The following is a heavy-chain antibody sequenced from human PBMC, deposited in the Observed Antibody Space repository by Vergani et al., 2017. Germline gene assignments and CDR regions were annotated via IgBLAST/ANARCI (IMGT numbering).Heavy chain of an antibody. CDR2: ISGSGGST. CDR3: AKADYYDSSGYYTY. J-gene: IGHJ4*02. Sequence: LQLQESGPGLVKPSETLSLTCTVSGGSISSSSYYWGWIRQPQGKGLEWVSAISGSGGSTYYADSVKGRFTISRDHSKNTLYLQMNSLRAEDTAVYYCAKADYYDSSGYYTYWGQGTLVTVSS. CDR1: GGSISSSSYY. D-gene: IGHD3-22*01. V-gene: IGHV3-23*01.